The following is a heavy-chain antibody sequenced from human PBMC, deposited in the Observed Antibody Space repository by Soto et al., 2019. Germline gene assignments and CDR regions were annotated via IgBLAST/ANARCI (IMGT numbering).Heavy chain of an antibody. CDR1: GGSISSGDYY. Sequence: SETLSLTCTVSGGSISSGDYYWSWIRQPPGKGLEWIGYIYYSGSTYYNPSLKSRVTISVDTSKNQFSLKLSSVTAADTAVYYCARVGYYDSSGYLDWGQGTLVTVSS. CDR2: IYYSGST. V-gene: IGHV4-30-4*01. D-gene: IGHD3-22*01. CDR3: ARVGYYDSSGYLD. J-gene: IGHJ4*02.